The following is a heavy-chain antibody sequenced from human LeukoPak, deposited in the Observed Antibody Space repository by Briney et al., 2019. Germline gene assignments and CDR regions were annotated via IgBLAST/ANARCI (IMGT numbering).Heavy chain of an antibody. CDR2: ISWDSGST. D-gene: IGHD5-18*01. V-gene: IGHV3-43*01. Sequence: QSGGSLRLSCAASGFTFDDYTMHWVRQAPGKGLEWVSLISWDSGSTYYADSVKGRFTISRDNSNNSLYLQMNSLRTEDTALYYCARATAMVPPSDYWGQGTLVTVSS. CDR1: GFTFDDYT. CDR3: ARATAMVPPSDY. J-gene: IGHJ4*02.